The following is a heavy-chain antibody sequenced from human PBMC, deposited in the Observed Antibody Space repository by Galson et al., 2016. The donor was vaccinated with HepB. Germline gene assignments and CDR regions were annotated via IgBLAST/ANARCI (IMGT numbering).Heavy chain of an antibody. Sequence: SETLSLTCSVSGGSISSSDYYWGWIRQPPGKGLEWIGSMHYSGSTFYNPSLKSRVTISIDTSKNQLSLKLSSVTAADTAVYYCAALPNYGSTTRNVRRFDYWGHGTQVTVSS. CDR1: GGSISSSDYY. V-gene: IGHV4-39*01. D-gene: IGHD3-10*01. CDR3: AALPNYGSTTRNVRRFDY. CDR2: MHYSGST. J-gene: IGHJ4*01.